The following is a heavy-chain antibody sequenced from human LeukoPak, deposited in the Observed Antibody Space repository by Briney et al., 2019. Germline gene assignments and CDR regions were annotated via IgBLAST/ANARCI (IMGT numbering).Heavy chain of an antibody. CDR2: ISDNSYWI. J-gene: IGHJ4*02. Sequence: GGSLRLSCAASGFTFSSYSMSWVHQAPGKGLEWVSSISDNSYWIYYAASVEGRFIISRDNAKNSLYLQMSSLRAEDTAVYYCANHLACGSTSCPPFDDWGQGTLVTVSS. CDR1: GFTFSSYS. CDR3: ANHLACGSTSCPPFDD. V-gene: IGHV3-21*01. D-gene: IGHD2-2*01.